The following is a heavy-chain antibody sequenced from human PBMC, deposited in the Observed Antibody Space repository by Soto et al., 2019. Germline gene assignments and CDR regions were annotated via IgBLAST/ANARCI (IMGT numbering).Heavy chain of an antibody. V-gene: IGHV3-11*01. CDR1: GFTFRDYY. J-gene: IGHJ4*02. CDR3: ARVSPPLDY. CDR2: IRTSGSTI. Sequence: QVQLVETGGGLVKPGGSLRLSCAASGFTFRDYYMSWIRQAPGKGLEWVSNIRTSGSTINYADSLKGRFTISRDNAKNSLYLQMNSLRAEDTAVYYCARVSPPLDYWGQGTLVTVSS.